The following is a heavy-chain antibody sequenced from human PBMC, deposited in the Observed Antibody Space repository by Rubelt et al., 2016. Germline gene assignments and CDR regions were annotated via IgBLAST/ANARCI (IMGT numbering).Heavy chain of an antibody. D-gene: IGHD2-15*01. V-gene: IGHV1-3*04. CDR2: INTGNGNT. Sequence: MHWVRQAPGQRLEWMGWINTGNGNTKYSQNFQGRVTITRDTSATTAYMELSSLRSEDTAGYYCARDIAATLYYWGQGTLVTVSS. CDR3: ARDIAATLYY. J-gene: IGHJ4*02.